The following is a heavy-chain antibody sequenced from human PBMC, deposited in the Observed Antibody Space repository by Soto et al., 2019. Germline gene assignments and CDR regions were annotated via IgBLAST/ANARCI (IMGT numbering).Heavy chain of an antibody. V-gene: IGHV4-39*01. CDR2: VYYSGST. CDR1: GGSIGSSRSY. J-gene: IGHJ5*02. D-gene: IGHD3-22*01. Sequence: SETLSLTCTVSGGSIGSSRSYWGWIRQPPGKGLEWIGSVYYSGSTYYDPSLQSRVTISIDTSNNQFSLRLSSVTAADTAVYYCARLGAYYQSLDPWGPGTLVTVSS. CDR3: ARLGAYYQSLDP.